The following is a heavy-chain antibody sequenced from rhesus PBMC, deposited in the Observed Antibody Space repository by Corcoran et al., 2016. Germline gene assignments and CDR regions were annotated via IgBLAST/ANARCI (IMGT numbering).Heavy chain of an antibody. V-gene: IGHV4-169*01. Sequence: QLQLQESGPGLVKPSETLSVTCAVSGGSISSSYWSWIRQAPGKGLEWIGYIYGSGSSTNYNPSLKSRVTLSVDTSKNQLSLKLSSVTAADTAVYYCATIYSSGWLYFDDWGQGVLVTVSS. D-gene: IGHD6-31*01. CDR2: IYGSGSST. CDR3: ATIYSSGWLYFDD. CDR1: GGSISSSY. J-gene: IGHJ4*01.